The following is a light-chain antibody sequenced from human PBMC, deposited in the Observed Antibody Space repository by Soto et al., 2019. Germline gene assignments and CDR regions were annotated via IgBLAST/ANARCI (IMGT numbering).Light chain of an antibody. J-gene: IGLJ1*01. V-gene: IGLV1-40*01. Sequence: QSVLTQPPSVSGAPGQRVTIPCTGSSSNIGAAYDVHWNHRLPGTAPKLLIYANTNRPSGVPGRFSGSKSGPSASLAITGLQAEDEADYYCQSYDSSLSGYVFGTGTKVTVL. CDR2: ANT. CDR1: SSNIGAAYD. CDR3: QSYDSSLSGYV.